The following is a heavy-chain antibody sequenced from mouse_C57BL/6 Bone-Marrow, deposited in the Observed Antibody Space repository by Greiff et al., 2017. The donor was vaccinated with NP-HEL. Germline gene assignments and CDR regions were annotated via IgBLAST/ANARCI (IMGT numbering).Heavy chain of an antibody. V-gene: IGHV3-6*01. J-gene: IGHJ3*01. CDR2: ISYDGSD. D-gene: IGHD2-1*01. Sequence: EVQLVESGPGLVKPSQSLSLTCSVTGYSITSGYYWNWIRQFPGNKLEWMGYISYDGSDNYNPSLKNRISITRDTAKNQFFLKLNSVTTEDTATYYCARGSYGNLFAYWGQGTLVTVSA. CDR1: GYSITSGYY. CDR3: ARGSYGNLFAY.